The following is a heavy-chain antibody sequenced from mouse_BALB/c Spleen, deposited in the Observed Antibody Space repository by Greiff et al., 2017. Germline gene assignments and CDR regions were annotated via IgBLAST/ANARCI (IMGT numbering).Heavy chain of an antibody. CDR2: IDPANGNT. V-gene: IGHV14-3*02. CDR1: GFNIKDTY. J-gene: IGHJ3*01. D-gene: IGHD2-10*02. Sequence: EVQLQQSGAELVKPGASVKLSCTASGFNIKDTYMHWVKQRPEQGLEWIGRIDPANGNTKYDPKFQGKATITADTSSSTAYMQLSSLTSEDSAVYYCTIGWYGNLAWFAYWGQGTLVTVSA. CDR3: TIGWYGNLAWFAY.